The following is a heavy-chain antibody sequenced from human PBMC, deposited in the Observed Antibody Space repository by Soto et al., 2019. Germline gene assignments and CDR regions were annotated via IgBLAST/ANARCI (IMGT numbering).Heavy chain of an antibody. CDR2: IGGSGVSA. Sequence: EVQLLESGGALVQPGGSLRLSCAASGFTFSSYAMSWVRQAPGKGLEWVSAIGGSGVSAYYAASVLGRFTISRDNSKNTLYLQMNSRRAEHTAVYYCAKPRRDTGDYLFLPGARGQGTLVTVSS. CDR3: AKPRRDTGDYLFLPGA. D-gene: IGHD4-17*01. J-gene: IGHJ1*01. V-gene: IGHV3-23*01. CDR1: GFTFSSYA.